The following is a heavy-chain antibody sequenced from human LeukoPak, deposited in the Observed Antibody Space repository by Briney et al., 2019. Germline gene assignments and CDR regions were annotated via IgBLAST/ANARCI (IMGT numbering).Heavy chain of an antibody. CDR1: GFTFSSYA. D-gene: IGHD4-17*01. CDR2: ISGSGGST. CDR3: AKGWATVTTSPYYYYGMDV. J-gene: IGHJ6*02. V-gene: IGHV3-23*01. Sequence: GGSPRLSCAASGFTFSSYAMSWVRQAPGKGLEWVSAISGSGGSTYYADSVKGRFTISRDNSKNTLYLQMNSLRAEDTAVYYCAKGWATVTTSPYYYYGMDVWGQGTTVTVSS.